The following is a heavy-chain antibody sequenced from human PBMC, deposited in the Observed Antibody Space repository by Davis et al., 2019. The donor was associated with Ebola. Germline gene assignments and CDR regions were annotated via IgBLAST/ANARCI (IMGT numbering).Heavy chain of an antibody. D-gene: IGHD1-26*01. CDR1: GFTFSSYG. J-gene: IGHJ4*02. CDR3: AKITRGGSYGY. V-gene: IGHV3-30*18. CDR2: ISYDGSNK. Sequence: GESLKISCAASGFTFSSYGMHWVRQAPGKGLEWVAVISYDGSNKYYADSVKGRFTISRDNSKNTLYLQMNSLRAEDTAVYYCAKITRGGSYGYWGQGTLVTVSS.